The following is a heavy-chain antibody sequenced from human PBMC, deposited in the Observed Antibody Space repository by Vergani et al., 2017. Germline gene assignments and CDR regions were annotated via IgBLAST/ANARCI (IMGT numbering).Heavy chain of an antibody. V-gene: IGHV4-4*07. Sequence: QVQLQESGPGLVKPSETLSLTCIVSGGSISPYYWSWIRQPAGKGLEWIGRIYTSESTNYNPSLKSRVTMSVDTSKNQFSLKLSSVTAADTAVYYCARLGASSGYFAVRLVIDYWGQGTLVTVSS. CDR1: GGSISPYY. D-gene: IGHD3-22*01. CDR2: IYTSEST. J-gene: IGHJ4*02. CDR3: ARLGASSGYFAVRLVIDY.